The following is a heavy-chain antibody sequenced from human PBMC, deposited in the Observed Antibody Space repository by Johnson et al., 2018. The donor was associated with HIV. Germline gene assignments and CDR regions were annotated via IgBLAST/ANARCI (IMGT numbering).Heavy chain of an antibody. CDR1: GFTFSSYD. D-gene: IGHD6-13*01. V-gene: IGHV3-30*19. J-gene: IGHJ3*02. CDR3: ARGEAADGAFDI. Sequence: QVQLVESGGGVVPPGGSLRLSCAASGFTFSSYDMHWVRQVPGKGLEWVAVISYDGSNKYYADSVKGRFTISIDNSKNTLYLQMNSLRAEDTAVYYCARGEAADGAFDIWGQGTMVTVSS. CDR2: ISYDGSNK.